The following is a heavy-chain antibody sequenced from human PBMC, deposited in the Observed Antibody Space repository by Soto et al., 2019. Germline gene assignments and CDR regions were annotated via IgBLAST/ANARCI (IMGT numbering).Heavy chain of an antibody. Sequence: PXETLPRPCTVSGGSISAGYYYWNWIRQPPGKGLEWIGYIYYTGTTKYNPSLKSRATLSVDTSKNRFSLNLTSVTAADTAVYYCARGEWFHTWGPGTLVTVSS. V-gene: IGHV4-30-4*01. CDR3: ARGEWFHT. J-gene: IGHJ5*02. CDR1: GGSISAGYYY. CDR2: IYYTGTT.